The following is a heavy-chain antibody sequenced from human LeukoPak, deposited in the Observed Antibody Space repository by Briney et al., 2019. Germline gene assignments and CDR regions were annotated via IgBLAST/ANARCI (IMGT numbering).Heavy chain of an antibody. CDR1: GFTVSSNY. Sequence: GGSLRLSCAASGFTVSSNYMSWVRQAPGKGLEWVSSISSSSSYIYYADSVKGRFTISRDNAKNSLYLQVNSLRAEDTAVYYCAREYYGSGSLDYWGQGTLVTVSS. D-gene: IGHD3-10*01. CDR2: ISSSSSYI. J-gene: IGHJ4*02. V-gene: IGHV3-21*01. CDR3: AREYYGSGSLDY.